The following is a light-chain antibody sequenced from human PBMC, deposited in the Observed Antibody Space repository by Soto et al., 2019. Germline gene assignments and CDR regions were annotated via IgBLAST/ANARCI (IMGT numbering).Light chain of an antibody. CDR3: QHYGDSSWT. V-gene: IGKV3-20*01. CDR2: GTS. Sequence: EIVLTQSPATLSLSPGERATLSCRASQSVSSYLAWYQQKPGQAPRLLIFGTSNRAPGTSDRFSGSGSGTDFTLTISRLEPEDVAVYYCQHYGDSSWTVGQGTKV. J-gene: IGKJ1*01. CDR1: QSVSSY.